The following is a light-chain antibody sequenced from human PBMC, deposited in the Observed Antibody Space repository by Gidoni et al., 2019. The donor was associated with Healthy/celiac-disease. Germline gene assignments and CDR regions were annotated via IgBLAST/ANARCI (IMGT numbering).Light chain of an antibody. V-gene: IGKV3-20*01. CDR3: QQYGSSPPNT. Sequence: EMVLTQSPGTLSLSPGERATLSCRASQSVSSSYLAWYQQKPGQAPRLLIYGASSRATGIPDRFSGSGSGTDFTLTISRLEPDDFAVYYCQQYGSSPPNTFGGGTKVEIK. CDR2: GAS. CDR1: QSVSSSY. J-gene: IGKJ4*01.